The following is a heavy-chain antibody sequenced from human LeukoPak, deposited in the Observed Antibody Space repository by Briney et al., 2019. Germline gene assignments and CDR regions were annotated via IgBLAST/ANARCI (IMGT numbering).Heavy chain of an antibody. CDR3: VRGADSSAHLIYFYMDV. V-gene: IGHV1-18*01. CDR2: IIAYNGDT. Sequence: GASVKVSCKASGYTFTSYGISWVRQVPGQGLEWMGRIIAYNGDTNYAQKLQGRVTMTIDVSTSTAYMELRSLRSDDTAVYYCVRGADSSAHLIYFYMDVWGKGTTVTVSS. J-gene: IGHJ6*03. CDR1: GYTFTSYG. D-gene: IGHD3-22*01.